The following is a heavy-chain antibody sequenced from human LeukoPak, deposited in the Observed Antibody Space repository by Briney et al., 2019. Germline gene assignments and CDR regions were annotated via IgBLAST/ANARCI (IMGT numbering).Heavy chain of an antibody. D-gene: IGHD2-2*01. CDR1: GFTFSNYW. CDR3: AKLGSYCSSTPTRCWFDP. J-gene: IGHJ5*02. V-gene: IGHV3-7*01. Sequence: GGSLRLSCAASGFTFSNYWMSWVRQAPGKGLEWVANIKQDGSEKYYVDSVKGRFTISRDNAKNSLYLQMNSLRAEDTAVYYCAKLGSYCSSTPTRCWFDPWGQGTLVTVSS. CDR2: IKQDGSEK.